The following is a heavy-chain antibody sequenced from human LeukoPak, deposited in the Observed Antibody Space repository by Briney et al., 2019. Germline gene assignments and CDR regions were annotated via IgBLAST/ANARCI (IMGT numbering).Heavy chain of an antibody. CDR1: GFTFSSYA. CDR2: ISYDGSNK. CDR3: ARDIAPGYSSGWYSFSKLRLDYGMDV. D-gene: IGHD6-19*01. Sequence: GGSLRLSCAASGFTFSSYAVHWVRQAPGKGLEWVAVISYDGSNKYYADSVKGRFTISRDNSKNTLYLQMNSLRAEDTAVYYCARDIAPGYSSGWYSFSKLRLDYGMDVWGQGTTVTVSS. J-gene: IGHJ6*02. V-gene: IGHV3-30-3*01.